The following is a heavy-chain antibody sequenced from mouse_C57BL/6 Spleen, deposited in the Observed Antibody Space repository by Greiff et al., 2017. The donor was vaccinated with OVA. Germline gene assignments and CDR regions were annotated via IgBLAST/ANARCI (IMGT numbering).Heavy chain of an antibody. V-gene: IGHV1-9*01. CDR2: ILPGNGST. CDR1: GYTFTGYW. J-gene: IGHJ4*01. Sequence: VQRQQSGAELMKPGASVKLSCKATGYTFTGYWIEWVKQRPGPRIEWIGEILPGNGSTNYNEKFKGKATFTADTSSNTAYMQLSSLTTEDSAIYYCAVYYYAMDYWGQGTSVTVSS. CDR3: AVYYYAMDY.